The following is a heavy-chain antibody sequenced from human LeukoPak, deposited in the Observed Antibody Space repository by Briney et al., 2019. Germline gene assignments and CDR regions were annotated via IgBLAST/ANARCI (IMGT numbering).Heavy chain of an antibody. CDR2: ISSSSSPI. CDR1: GFTFSNYI. J-gene: IGHJ4*02. D-gene: IGHD1-20*01. CDR3: ARVNWNDVGSFDY. V-gene: IGHV3-48*02. Sequence: GGSLRLSCAASGFTFSNYIMNWVRKAPGKGREWLSYISSSSSPIYYADSVKGRFTISRDNAKNSLYLQMNSLRDEDTGVYYCARVNWNDVGSFDYWGQGTLVTVSS.